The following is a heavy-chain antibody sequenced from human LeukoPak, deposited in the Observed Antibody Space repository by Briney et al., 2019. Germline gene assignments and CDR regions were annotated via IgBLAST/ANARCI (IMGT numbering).Heavy chain of an antibody. Sequence: ASVKVSCKASGYTFTSYGISWVRQAPGQGLEWMGWISAYNGNTNYAQKLQGRVTMTTDTSTSTAYMELRSLRSDDTAVYYCARIMITFGGVIVMQYAFDIWGQGTMVTVSS. CDR2: ISAYNGNT. CDR1: GYTFTSYG. CDR3: ARIMITFGGVIVMQYAFDI. V-gene: IGHV1-18*01. D-gene: IGHD3-16*02. J-gene: IGHJ3*02.